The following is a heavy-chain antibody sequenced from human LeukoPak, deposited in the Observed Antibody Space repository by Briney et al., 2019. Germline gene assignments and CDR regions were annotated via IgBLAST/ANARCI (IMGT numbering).Heavy chain of an antibody. D-gene: IGHD6-13*01. CDR3: ARCIAGTWFDP. J-gene: IGHJ5*02. Sequence: GGSLRLSCAASGFTFSGYWMHWVRQAPGKGLVWVSRINSDGSSTSYADSVKGRFTISRDNAKNTLYLQMNSLRAEDTAVYYCARCIAGTWFDPWGQGTLVTVSS. V-gene: IGHV3-74*01. CDR1: GFTFSGYW. CDR2: INSDGSST.